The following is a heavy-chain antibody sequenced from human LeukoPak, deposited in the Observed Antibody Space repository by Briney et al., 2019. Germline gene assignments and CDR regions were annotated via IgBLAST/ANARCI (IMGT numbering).Heavy chain of an antibody. V-gene: IGHV4-61*02. D-gene: IGHD3-3*01. CDR2: IYTSGST. Sequence: PSETLSLTCTVSGGSISSGSYYWSWIRQPAGKGLEWIGRIYTSGSTNYNPSLKSRVTISVDTSKNQFSLKLSFVTAADTAVYYCARVTISDVSWFDPWGQGTLVTVSS. CDR3: ARVTISDVSWFDP. J-gene: IGHJ5*02. CDR1: GGSISSGSYY.